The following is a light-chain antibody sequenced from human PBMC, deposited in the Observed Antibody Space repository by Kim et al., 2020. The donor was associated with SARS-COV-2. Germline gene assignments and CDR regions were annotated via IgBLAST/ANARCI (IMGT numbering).Light chain of an antibody. J-gene: IGLJ3*02. V-gene: IGLV2-8*01. CDR2: EVN. CDR1: SNDIGAYDY. CDR3: SSFAGGDTVRV. Sequence: QSALTQPPSASGSPGQSVTISCTGTSNDIGAYDYVSWYQQHPGKAPKLMIYEVNERPSGVPARFSGSKSGNTASLTVSGLQAEDEADYYCSSFAGGDTVRVFGGGTQLTVL.